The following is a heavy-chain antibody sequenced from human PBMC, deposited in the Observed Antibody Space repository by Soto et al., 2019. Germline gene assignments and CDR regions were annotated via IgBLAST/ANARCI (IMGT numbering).Heavy chain of an antibody. J-gene: IGHJ4*02. D-gene: IGHD3-16*02. V-gene: IGHV3-23*01. CDR2: ISGSGGST. CDR1: GFTFSSYA. CDR3: AKGSVPTYDYVWGSYRTPTDYFDY. Sequence: GGSLRLSCAASGFTFSSYAMSWVRQAPGKGLEWVSAISGSGGSTYYADSVKGRFTISRDNSKNTLYLQMNSLRAEDTAVYYCAKGSVPTYDYVWGSYRTPTDYFDYWGQGTLVTVSS.